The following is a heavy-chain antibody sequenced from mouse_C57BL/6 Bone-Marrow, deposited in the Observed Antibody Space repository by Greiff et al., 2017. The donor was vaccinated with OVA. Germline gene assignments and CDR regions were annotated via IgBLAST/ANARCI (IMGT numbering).Heavy chain of an antibody. J-gene: IGHJ4*01. V-gene: IGHV1-26*01. CDR2: INPNNGGT. CDR3: ARGIYYDYDYAMDY. Sequence: VQLQQSGPELVKPGASVKISCKASGYTFTDYYMNWVKQSPGKSLEWIGDINPNNGGTSYNQKFKGKATLTVDKSSSTAYMELRSLTSEDSAVYYCARGIYYDYDYAMDYWGQGTSVTVSS. CDR1: GYTFTDYY. D-gene: IGHD2-4*01.